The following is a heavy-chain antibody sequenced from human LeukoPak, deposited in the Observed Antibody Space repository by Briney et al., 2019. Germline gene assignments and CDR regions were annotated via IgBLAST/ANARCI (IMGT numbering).Heavy chain of an antibody. CDR1: GYTFTGYY. J-gene: IGHJ5*02. CDR2: INPNSGGT. V-gene: IGHV1-2*02. Sequence: ASVRVSCKASGYTFTGYYIHWVRQAPGQGLEWMGWINPNSGGTNYAQKFQGRVTMTRDTSVSTAYMELSSLRSDDTAIFYCVRDPASGWGFDPWGQGTLVTVSS. CDR3: VRDPASGWGFDP. D-gene: IGHD6-19*01.